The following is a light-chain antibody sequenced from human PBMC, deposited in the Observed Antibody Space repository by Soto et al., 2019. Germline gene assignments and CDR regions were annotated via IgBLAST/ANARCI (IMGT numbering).Light chain of an antibody. CDR2: GAS. CDR3: QHHAGSPA. J-gene: IGKJ1*01. CDR1: HSFSSSF. V-gene: IGKV3-20*01. Sequence: EIVLTQSPGTLSLSPGERATLSCRASHSFSSSFLAWYQQKPGQAPRLLIYGASSRATGIPERFSGSGSGTDFTRTISRLDPEDFGMYYCQHHAGSPAFGQGTKVEL.